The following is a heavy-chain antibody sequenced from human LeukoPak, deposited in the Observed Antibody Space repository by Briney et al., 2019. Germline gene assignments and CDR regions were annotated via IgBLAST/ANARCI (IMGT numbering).Heavy chain of an antibody. CDR2: IYYSGST. J-gene: IGHJ4*02. D-gene: IGHD3-16*01. Sequence: SETLSLTCSVSGGYISTSNYYWGWIRQPPGKGLEWIGTIYYSGSTYYNPSLQSRVTISLDTSKNQFSLHVRSVTAVDTATYYCARFFYYDASLPPYWGQGTLVIVS. CDR1: GGYISTSNYY. CDR3: ARFFYYDASLPPY. V-gene: IGHV4-39*01.